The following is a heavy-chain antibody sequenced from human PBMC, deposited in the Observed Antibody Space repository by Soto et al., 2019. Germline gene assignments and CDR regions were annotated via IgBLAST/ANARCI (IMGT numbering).Heavy chain of an antibody. D-gene: IGHD2-15*01. CDR3: ARDSRDYQCSRGSYNGFDP. J-gene: IGHJ5*02. CDR1: GGSISSGGYY. Sequence: QVQLQESGPGLVKPSQTLSLTCTVSGGSISSGGYYWSWIRQHPGKGLEWIGYIYYSGSTYYNPSXXRPATVSVTTXXNXSXXKLRSWLATHTSVYYCARDSRDYQCSRGSYNGFDPWGQGTLVTVSS. V-gene: IGHV4-31*01. CDR2: IYYSGST.